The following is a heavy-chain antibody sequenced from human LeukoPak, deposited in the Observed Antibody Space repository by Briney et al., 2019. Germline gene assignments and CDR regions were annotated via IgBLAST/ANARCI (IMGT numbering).Heavy chain of an antibody. D-gene: IGHD2-2*01. J-gene: IGHJ4*02. Sequence: SETLSLTCTVSGGSISSGGYYWSWIRQPPGKGLEWIGEINYSGSTNYNPSLKSRVTISVDTSKNQFSLKLSSVTAADTAVYYCARVDSTLAGYFDYWGQGTLVTVSS. CDR1: GGSISSGGYY. CDR2: INYSGST. V-gene: IGHV4-39*07. CDR3: ARVDSTLAGYFDY.